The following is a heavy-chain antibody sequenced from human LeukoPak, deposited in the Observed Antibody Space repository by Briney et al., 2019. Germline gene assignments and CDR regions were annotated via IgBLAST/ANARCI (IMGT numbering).Heavy chain of an antibody. J-gene: IGHJ5*02. CDR2: ISSSGTYN. V-gene: IGHV3-21*05. CDR1: RFTLRAYT. Sequence: GGALILSCASSRFTLRAYTLNGVRQPPGTGLEGVSYISSSGTYNYYANLVRGRFTTSRDKKSLYLQEDSLRGEDTAVYYCARDIRQWVEQLPYGWFDPWGQGTLVTVSP. CDR3: ARDIRQWVEQLPYGWFDP. D-gene: IGHD1-26*01.